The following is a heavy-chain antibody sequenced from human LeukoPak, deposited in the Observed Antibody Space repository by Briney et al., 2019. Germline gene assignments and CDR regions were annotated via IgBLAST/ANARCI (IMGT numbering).Heavy chain of an antibody. CDR2: INHSGST. Sequence: PSETLSLTCAVYGGSFSGYYWSWIRQPPGKGLEWIGEINHSGSTNYNPSLKSRVTISVDTSKNQFSLKLSSVTAADTAVYYCARDGGIAWGFGFEYWGQGSLVTVSS. D-gene: IGHD6-13*01. CDR3: ARDGGIAWGFGFEY. CDR1: GGSFSGYY. V-gene: IGHV4-34*01. J-gene: IGHJ4*02.